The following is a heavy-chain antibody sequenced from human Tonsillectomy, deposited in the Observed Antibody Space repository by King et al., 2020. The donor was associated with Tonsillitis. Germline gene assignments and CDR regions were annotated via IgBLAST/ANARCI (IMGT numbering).Heavy chain of an antibody. D-gene: IGHD2-2*01. CDR2: ISYDGSNK. CDR3: AKDRRYCSSTSCYDGPYYHYYGMDV. Sequence: VQLVESGGGVVQPGRSLRLSCAASGFTFSSYGMHWVRQAPGEGLEWVAVISYDGSNKYYADSVKGRFTISRDNSRNTLYLQMNTLRAEDTAIYYCAKDRRYCSSTSCYDGPYYHYYGMDVWGQGTTVTVSS. CDR1: GFTFSSYG. J-gene: IGHJ6*02. V-gene: IGHV3-30*18.